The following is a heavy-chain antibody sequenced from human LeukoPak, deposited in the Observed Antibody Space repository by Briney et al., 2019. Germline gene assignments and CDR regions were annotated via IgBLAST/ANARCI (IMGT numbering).Heavy chain of an antibody. CDR1: GGSFSGYY. J-gene: IGHJ4*02. Sequence: PSETLSLTCAVYGGSFSGYYWSWIRQPPGKGLEWIGEINHSGSTNYNPSLKSRVTVSVDTSKNQFSLKLSSVTAADTAVYYCARHVVRYYCSSTSCYRGYFDYWGQGTLVTVSS. V-gene: IGHV4-34*01. D-gene: IGHD2-2*02. CDR2: INHSGST. CDR3: ARHVVRYYCSSTSCYRGYFDY.